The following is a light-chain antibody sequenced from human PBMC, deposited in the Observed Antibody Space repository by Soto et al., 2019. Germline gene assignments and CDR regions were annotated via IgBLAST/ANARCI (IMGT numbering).Light chain of an antibody. CDR1: QSISSW. Sequence: DIQMTQSPSTLSASVGDRVTITCRASQSISSWLAWYQQKPGKAPKLLIYKASSLESGVPSRFSGSGSGTAFTLTIRRLQPYDFATYYCQQYNSYPLTFGGGTKVEIK. CDR3: QQYNSYPLT. CDR2: KAS. J-gene: IGKJ4*01. V-gene: IGKV1-5*03.